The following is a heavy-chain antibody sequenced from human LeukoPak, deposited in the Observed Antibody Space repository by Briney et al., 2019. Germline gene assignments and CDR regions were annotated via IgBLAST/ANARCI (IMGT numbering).Heavy chain of an antibody. CDR2: IYTSGST. Sequence: SETLSLTCTVSGGSISSGSYYWSWIRQPAGKGLEWIGRIYTSGSTNYNPSLKSRVTISVDTSNNQFSLKLSSVTAADTAVYYCAREGGIAAAGKKELFDPWGQGTLVTVSS. J-gene: IGHJ5*02. CDR1: GGSISSGSYY. D-gene: IGHD6-13*01. V-gene: IGHV4-61*02. CDR3: AREGGIAAAGKKELFDP.